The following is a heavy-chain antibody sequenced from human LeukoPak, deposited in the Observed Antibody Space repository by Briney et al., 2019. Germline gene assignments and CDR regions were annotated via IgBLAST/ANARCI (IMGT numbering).Heavy chain of an antibody. CDR3: ARSLYSSSWYAFHYYYYYYMDV. V-gene: IGHV3-30*02. CDR1: GFTFSSYG. J-gene: IGHJ6*03. D-gene: IGHD6-13*01. CDR2: IRYDGSDK. Sequence: PGGSLRLSCAASGFTFSSYGMHWVRQAPGKGLEWVAFIRYDGSDKYYTDSVKGRFTISRDNSKNTLYLQMNSLRAEDTAVYYCARSLYSSSWYAFHYYYYYYMDVWGKGTTVTVSS.